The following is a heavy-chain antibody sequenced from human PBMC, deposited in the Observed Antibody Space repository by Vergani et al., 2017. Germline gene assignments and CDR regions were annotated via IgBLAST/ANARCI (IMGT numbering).Heavy chain of an antibody. D-gene: IGHD3-22*01. Sequence: EVQPLESGGGLVQPGESLRISCKGSGYSFTSYWISWVRQMPGKGLEWMGRIDPSDSYTNYSPSFQCHVTISADKSISTAYLQWSSLKASDTAMYYCARLDYDSSGYYPDYWGQGTLVTVSS. CDR2: IDPSDSYT. V-gene: IGHV5-10-1*01. J-gene: IGHJ4*02. CDR3: ARLDYDSSGYYPDY. CDR1: GYSFTSYW.